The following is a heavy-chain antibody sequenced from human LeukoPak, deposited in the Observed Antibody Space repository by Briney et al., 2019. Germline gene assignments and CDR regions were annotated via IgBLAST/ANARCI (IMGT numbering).Heavy chain of an antibody. V-gene: IGHV3-23*01. D-gene: IGHD6-13*01. CDR2: IIGSGGST. Sequence: GGSLRPSCAASGFTFSSYAMSWVRQAPGKGLEWVSAIIGSGGSTYYADSVKGRFTISRDNSKSTLYLQMDSLRAEDTAVYYCAKDRRIAAVGPRRTINSWFDPWGQGTLVTVSS. CDR3: AKDRRIAAVGPRRTINSWFDP. J-gene: IGHJ5*02. CDR1: GFTFSSYA.